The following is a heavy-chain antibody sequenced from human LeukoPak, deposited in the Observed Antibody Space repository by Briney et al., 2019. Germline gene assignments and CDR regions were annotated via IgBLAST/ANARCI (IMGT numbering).Heavy chain of an antibody. CDR1: GGSISTYY. D-gene: IGHD6-19*01. CDR2: IYHSGTT. Sequence: SETLSLTCTVSGGSISTYYWSWIRQPPGKGLEWIGTIYHSGTTYYNPSLKSRVTMSVDTSKNQFSLRLRSVTAADTAVYYCARGQARLAWFDPWGQGTLVTVSS. V-gene: IGHV4-59*04. J-gene: IGHJ5*02. CDR3: ARGQARLAWFDP.